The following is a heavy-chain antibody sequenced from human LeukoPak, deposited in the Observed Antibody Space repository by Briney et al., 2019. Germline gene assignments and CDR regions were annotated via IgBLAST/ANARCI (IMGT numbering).Heavy chain of an antibody. CDR2: IYYSGST. V-gene: IGHV4-59*08. CDR3: ARGEQLIDY. Sequence: SETLSLTCTVSGGSISSYYWSWLRQPPGKGLEWIGYIYYSGSTNYNPSLKSRVTISVDTSKNQFSLKLSSVTAADTAAYYCARGEQLIDYWGQGTLVTVSS. CDR1: GGSISSYY. D-gene: IGHD6-13*01. J-gene: IGHJ4*02.